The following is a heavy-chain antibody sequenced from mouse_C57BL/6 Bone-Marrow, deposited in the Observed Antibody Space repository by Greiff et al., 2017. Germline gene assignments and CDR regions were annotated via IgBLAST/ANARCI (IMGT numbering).Heavy chain of an antibody. CDR3: ARMKDLEAWFAY. CDR2: IWSGGST. V-gene: IGHV2-2*01. Sequence: QVQLQQSGPGLVQPSQSLSITCTVSGFSLTSYGVHWVRQSPGKGLEWLGVIWSGGSTDNNAAFISRLSISKDNSKSQVFFKMNSLQADDTAIYYCARMKDLEAWFAYWGQGTLVTVSA. CDR1: GFSLTSYG. J-gene: IGHJ3*01.